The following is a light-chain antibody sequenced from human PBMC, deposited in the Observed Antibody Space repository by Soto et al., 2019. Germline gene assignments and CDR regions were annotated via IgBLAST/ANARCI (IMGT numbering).Light chain of an antibody. Sequence: QSALTQPASVSGSPGQSITISCTGTSSDVGRYNYVSWYQQHPGKAPKLMIYEVSNRPSGVSNRFSGSKSGNTASLTISGLHAEDEANYYCSSYTSISTPVFGGRTQLTVL. J-gene: IGLJ3*02. CDR2: EVS. V-gene: IGLV2-14*01. CDR1: SSDVGRYNY. CDR3: SSYTSISTPV.